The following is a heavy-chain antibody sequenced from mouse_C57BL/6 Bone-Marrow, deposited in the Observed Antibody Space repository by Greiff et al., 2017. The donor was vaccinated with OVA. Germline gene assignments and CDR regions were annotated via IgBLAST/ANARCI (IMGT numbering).Heavy chain of an antibody. Sequence: VQLQQSGPELVKPGASVKMSCKASGYTFTDYNMHWVKQSHGKSLEWIGYINPNNGGTSYNQKFKGKATLTVNKSSSTAYMELRSLTSEDSAVYYCAIIYDGYYVEFDYWGQGTTLTVSS. CDR3: AIIYDGYYVEFDY. J-gene: IGHJ2*01. V-gene: IGHV1-22*01. D-gene: IGHD2-3*01. CDR1: GYTFTDYN. CDR2: INPNNGGT.